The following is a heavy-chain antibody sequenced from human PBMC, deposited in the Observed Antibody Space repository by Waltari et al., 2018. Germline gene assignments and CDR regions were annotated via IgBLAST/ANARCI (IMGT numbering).Heavy chain of an antibody. CDR3: ARPLTDYDFWSGYCYGMDV. CDR1: GFTVSSTY. CDR2: IYSGGST. V-gene: IGHV3-66*02. Sequence: EVQLVESGGGLVQPGGSLRLSCAASGFTVSSTYMSWVRQAPGKGLEWVSVIYSGGSTYYADSVKGRFTISRDNSKNTLYLQMNSLRAEDTAVYYCARPLTDYDFWSGYCYGMDVWGQGTTVTVSS. J-gene: IGHJ6*02. D-gene: IGHD3-3*01.